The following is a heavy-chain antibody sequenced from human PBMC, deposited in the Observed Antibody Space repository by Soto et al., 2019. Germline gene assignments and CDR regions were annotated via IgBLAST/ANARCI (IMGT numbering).Heavy chain of an antibody. D-gene: IGHD4-17*01. CDR2: INHSGST. CDR1: GGSFSGYY. J-gene: IGHJ4*02. V-gene: IGHV4-34*01. CDR3: ACDGDGYFDY. Sequence: SETLSLTCAVYGGSFSGYYWSWIRQPPGKGLEWIGEINHSGSTNYNPSLKSRVTISVDTSKNQFSLKLSSVTAADTAVYYCACDGDGYFDYWGQGTLVTVSS.